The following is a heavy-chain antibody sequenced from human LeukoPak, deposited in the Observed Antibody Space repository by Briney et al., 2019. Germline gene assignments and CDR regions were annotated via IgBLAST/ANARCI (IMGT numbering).Heavy chain of an antibody. D-gene: IGHD3-3*01. CDR2: IYSGVTT. CDR1: GFTVSSNY. V-gene: IGHV3-53*01. Sequence: GGSLRLSCAASGFTVSSNYMSWVRQAPGKGLEWVSIIYSGVTTYYADSVKGRFTISRDNSKNTLYLQMNSLRAEDTAVYYCAKGSKEVLFTRDHYMDVWGKGTTVTISS. J-gene: IGHJ6*03. CDR3: AKGSKEVLFTRDHYMDV.